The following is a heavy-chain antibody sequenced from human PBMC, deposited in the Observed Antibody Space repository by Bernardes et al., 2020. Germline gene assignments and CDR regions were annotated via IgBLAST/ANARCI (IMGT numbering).Heavy chain of an antibody. J-gene: IGHJ4*02. CDR3: ALSVLFLEWLSPSDY. V-gene: IGHV3-21*01. D-gene: IGHD3-3*01. CDR2: ISSTSTYI. Sequence: GGSLRLSCAASGFTFSSYSVNWVRQAPGKGLEWVSSISSTSTYIYYAKSVKGRFTISRDNAKNSLYLQMNSLRAEDTAIYYCALSVLFLEWLSPSDYWGQGTLVTVSS. CDR1: GFTFSSYS.